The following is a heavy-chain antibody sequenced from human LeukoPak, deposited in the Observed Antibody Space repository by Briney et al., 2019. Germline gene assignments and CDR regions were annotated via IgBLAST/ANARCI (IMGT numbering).Heavy chain of an antibody. Sequence: SETLSLTCTVSGGSISSSGYYWGWIRQPPGKGLEWIGSIYYSGSTNYNPSLKSRVTISVDTSKNQFSLKLSSVTAADTAVYYCARGDYDFWRYYMDVWGKGTTVTVSS. CDR2: IYYSGST. CDR3: ARGDYDFWRYYMDV. D-gene: IGHD3-3*01. J-gene: IGHJ6*03. CDR1: GGSISSSGYY. V-gene: IGHV4-39*07.